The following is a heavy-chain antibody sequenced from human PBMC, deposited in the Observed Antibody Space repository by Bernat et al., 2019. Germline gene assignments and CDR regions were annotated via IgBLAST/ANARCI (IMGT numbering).Heavy chain of an antibody. D-gene: IGHD6-19*01. Sequence: EVQLVESGGGLVQPGGSLRLSCAASGFTVSSNYMSWVRQAPGKGLEWVSVIYSGGSTYYADYVKDRFTISRNNSKNTLYLQMNSLRAEDTAVYYCASWSSSGWYGDVDYWGQGTLVTVSS. CDR3: ASWSSSGWYGDVDY. CDR1: GFTVSSNY. J-gene: IGHJ4*02. CDR2: IYSGGST. V-gene: IGHV3-66*01.